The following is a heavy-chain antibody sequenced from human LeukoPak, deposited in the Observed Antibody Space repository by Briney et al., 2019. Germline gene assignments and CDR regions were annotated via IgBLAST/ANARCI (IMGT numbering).Heavy chain of an antibody. CDR2: ISSSGSTI. D-gene: IGHD3-22*01. CDR3: AREEYYYDSSGAHAFDI. CDR1: GFTFSSYS. V-gene: IGHV3-48*04. Sequence: GSLRLSCAASGFTFSSYSMNWVRQAPGKGLEWVSYISSSGSTIYYADSVKGRFTISRDNAKNSLYLQMNSLRAEDTAVYYCAREEYYYDSSGAHAFDIWGQGTMVTVSS. J-gene: IGHJ3*02.